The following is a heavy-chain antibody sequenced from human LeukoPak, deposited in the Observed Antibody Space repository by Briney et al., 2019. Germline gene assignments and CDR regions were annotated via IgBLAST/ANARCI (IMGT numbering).Heavy chain of an antibody. CDR2: IYYSGST. V-gene: IGHV4-39*07. CDR1: GGSISSSSYY. CDR3: ARLVGAGG. Sequence: SETLSLTCTVSGGSISSSSYYWGWFRKPPGKGLEWIGSIYYSGSTYYNPSLKSRVTISVDTSKNQFSLKLSSVTAADTAVYYCARLVGAGGWGQGTLVTVSS. J-gene: IGHJ4*02. D-gene: IGHD1-26*01.